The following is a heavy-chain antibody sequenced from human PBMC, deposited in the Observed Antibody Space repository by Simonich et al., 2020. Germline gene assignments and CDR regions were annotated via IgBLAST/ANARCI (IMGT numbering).Heavy chain of an antibody. CDR3: ARASRGTWWYYYFDY. D-gene: IGHD2-15*01. Sequence: QVQLVQSGSEVKKPGASVKVSCKASGYTFTSYGIIWVRQAPEQGLEWMGRNSAYTGNTNYEQKHQGRVTMTTDTSTSTAYLEPRSLRSDETAVYYCARASRGTWWYYYFDYWGQGTLVTVSS. J-gene: IGHJ4*02. V-gene: IGHV1-18*01. CDR1: GYTFTSYG. CDR2: NSAYTGNT.